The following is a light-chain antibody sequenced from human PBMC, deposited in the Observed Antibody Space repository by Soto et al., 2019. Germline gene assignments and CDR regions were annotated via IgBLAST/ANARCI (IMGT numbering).Light chain of an antibody. CDR2: KAS. V-gene: IGKV1-5*03. J-gene: IGKJ1*01. CDR1: QSIITS. CDR3: QQYNSYSRT. Sequence: DIQMTQSPSTLSASVGDRVTITCRASQSIITSLAWYQQKPEKAPKLLIYKASNLQSGVPSRLSGSGSGTEFTLTISSLQPDDFAAYYCQQYNSYSRTFGQGTKVDIK.